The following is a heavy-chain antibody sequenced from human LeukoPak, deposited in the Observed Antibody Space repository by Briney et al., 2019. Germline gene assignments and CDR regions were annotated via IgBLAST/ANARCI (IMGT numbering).Heavy chain of an antibody. CDR1: GFTFSSYG. D-gene: IGHD6-19*01. J-gene: IGHJ4*02. CDR2: IRFDGSNK. Sequence: GGSLRLSCAASGFTFSSYGMHWVRQAPGKGLEWVAFIRFDGSNKYYADSVKGRFTISRDTSKNTLYLQVNSLRAEDTAVYYCASRQSSGWYPLGYWGQGTLVTVSS. V-gene: IGHV3-30*02. CDR3: ASRQSSGWYPLGY.